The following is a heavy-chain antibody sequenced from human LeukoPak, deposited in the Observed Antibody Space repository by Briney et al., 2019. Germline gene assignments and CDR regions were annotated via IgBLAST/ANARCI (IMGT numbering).Heavy chain of an antibody. CDR3: AKGLGSSSLNPNHDY. CDR1: GFTFSSYA. D-gene: IGHD6-6*01. Sequence: PGGSLRLSCAASGFTFSSYAMGWVRQAPGKGLEWVSSISGSGGSTYYADSVKGRFTISRDNSKNTLYLQMNSLRAEDTAVYYCAKGLGSSSLNPNHDYGGQGTLVTVSS. J-gene: IGHJ4*02. V-gene: IGHV3-23*01. CDR2: ISGSGGST.